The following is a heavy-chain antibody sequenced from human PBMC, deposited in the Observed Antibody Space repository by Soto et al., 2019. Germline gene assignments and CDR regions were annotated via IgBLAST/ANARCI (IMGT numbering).Heavy chain of an antibody. D-gene: IGHD2-2*01. Sequence: PGGSLRLSCAASGFTFSAHYMDWARQAPGKGLEWVGRTRNRANIYSTEYAASVNGRFTVSRDDSKNSVFLQMNSLKTEDTAVYYCVRGPSSTQRGDYYFGLDVWGQGTTVTVSS. CDR2: TRNRANIYST. V-gene: IGHV3-72*01. CDR1: GFTFSAHY. J-gene: IGHJ6*02. CDR3: VRGPSSTQRGDYYFGLDV.